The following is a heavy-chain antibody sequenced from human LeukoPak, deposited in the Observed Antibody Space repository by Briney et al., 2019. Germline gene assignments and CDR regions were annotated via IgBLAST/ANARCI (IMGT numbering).Heavy chain of an antibody. D-gene: IGHD3-16*02. CDR2: ISYIGST. J-gene: IGHJ4*02. V-gene: IGHV4-59*08. CDR1: GDSFSSHY. Sequence: TSETLSLTCVVSGDSFSSHYWTWIRQSPGKGLEWIGYISYIGSTNYNPSLKSRVTISIDTSKNQFSLKLRSVTAADTAVYYCASGDYVWGSYLFHYWGQGTLVTVSS. CDR3: ASGDYVWGSYLFHY.